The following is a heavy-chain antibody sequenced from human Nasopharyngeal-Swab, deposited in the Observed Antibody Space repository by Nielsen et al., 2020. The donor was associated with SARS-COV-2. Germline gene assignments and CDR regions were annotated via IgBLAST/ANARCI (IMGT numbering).Heavy chain of an antibody. CDR1: GFTFSNYN. CDR2: ISSSSIYT. Sequence: GESLKISCAASGFTFSNYNMNWVRQAPGKGLEWVSSISSSSIYTYYADSVKGRFTISRDNAKNSLYLQMNSLRAEDTAVYYCARHEYSSSSGDYWGQGTLVTVSS. D-gene: IGHD6-6*01. J-gene: IGHJ4*02. V-gene: IGHV3-21*01. CDR3: ARHEYSSSSGDY.